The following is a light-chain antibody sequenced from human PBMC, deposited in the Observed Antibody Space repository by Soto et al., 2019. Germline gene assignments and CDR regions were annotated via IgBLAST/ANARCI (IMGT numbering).Light chain of an antibody. CDR2: AAS. V-gene: IGKV3-20*01. Sequence: EIVLTQSPVTLSLSPGERATLSCRAGQSVSSRYFAWYQQKPGQAPRLLIYAASSRAAGIPDRFSGSGSGTDFSLTISRLEPEDFAVYYCHQYASSRTFGPGTKVE. CDR3: HQYASSRT. J-gene: IGKJ1*01. CDR1: QSVSSRY.